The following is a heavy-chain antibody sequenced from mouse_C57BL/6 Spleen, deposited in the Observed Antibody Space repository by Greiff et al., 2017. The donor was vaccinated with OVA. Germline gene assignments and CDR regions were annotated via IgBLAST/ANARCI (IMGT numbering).Heavy chain of an antibody. Sequence: EVQLQQSGPELVKPGASVKIPCKASGYTFTDYNMDWVKQSHGKSLEWIGVINPNNGGTIYNQKFKGKATLTVDKSSSTAYMELRSLTSEDTTVYYCARREAPRVWYAYWGKGTLVTVSA. CDR3: ARREAPRVWYAY. D-gene: IGHD1-3*01. CDR2: INPNNGGT. V-gene: IGHV1-18*01. J-gene: IGHJ3*01. CDR1: GYTFTDYN.